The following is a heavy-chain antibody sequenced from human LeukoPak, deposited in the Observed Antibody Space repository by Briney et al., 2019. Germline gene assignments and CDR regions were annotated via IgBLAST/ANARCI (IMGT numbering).Heavy chain of an antibody. J-gene: IGHJ6*03. CDR2: ISGSGGST. D-gene: IGHD3-3*01. CDR3: AKDREYYDFWSGYPLYYTDV. V-gene: IGHV3-23*01. Sequence: PGGSLRLSCAASGFTFSSYAMSWVRQAPGKGLEWVSAISGSGGSTYYADSVKGRFTISRDNSKNTLYLQMNSLRAEDTAVYYCAKDREYYDFWSGYPLYYTDVWGKGTTVTVSS. CDR1: GFTFSSYA.